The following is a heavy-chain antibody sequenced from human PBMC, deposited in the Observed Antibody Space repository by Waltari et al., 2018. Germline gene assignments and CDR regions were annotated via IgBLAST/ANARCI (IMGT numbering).Heavy chain of an antibody. CDR3: ATYIGASLGTAAFDV. CDR1: VVSIPTNRHY. Sequence: QLPLQESGPGLVKPSEPLSLTCSVLVVSIPTNRHYWGWNRQPPGQGLEWIGTISYNGATYSSPSLRSRVTIFRDTSKNQLSLKLGSVTAADTAFYYCATYIGASLGTAAFDVWGQGTMVTVSS. J-gene: IGHJ3*01. D-gene: IGHD5-12*01. CDR2: ISYNGAT. V-gene: IGHV4-39*01.